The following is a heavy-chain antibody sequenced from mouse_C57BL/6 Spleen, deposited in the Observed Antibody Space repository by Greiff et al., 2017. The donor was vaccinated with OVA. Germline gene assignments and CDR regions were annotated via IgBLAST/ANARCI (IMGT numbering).Heavy chain of an antibody. J-gene: IGHJ2*01. V-gene: IGHV1-82*01. CDR3: ARGVITWYYFDY. CDR1: GYAFSSSW. CDR2: IYPGDGDT. D-gene: IGHD1-1*01. Sequence: QVQLQQSGPELVKPGASVKISCKASGYAFSSSWMNWVKQRPGKGLEWIGRIYPGDGDTNYNGKFKGKATLTADKSSSTAYMQLSSLTSEDSAVYFCARGVITWYYFDYWGQGTTLTVSS.